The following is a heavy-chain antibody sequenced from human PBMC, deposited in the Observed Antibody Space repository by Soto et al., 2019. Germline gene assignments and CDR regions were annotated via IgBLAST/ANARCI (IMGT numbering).Heavy chain of an antibody. D-gene: IGHD6-13*01. J-gene: IGHJ5*02. Sequence: ASVKVSCKASGYTFTSYGISWVRQAPGQGLEWMEWISAYNGNTNCAQKLQGRVTMTTDTSTSTAYMELRSLRSDDAAVYYCARGPLAAAGTLNWFDPWGQGTLVTVSS. CDR2: ISAYNGNT. CDR3: ARGPLAAAGTLNWFDP. CDR1: GYTFTSYG. V-gene: IGHV1-18*01.